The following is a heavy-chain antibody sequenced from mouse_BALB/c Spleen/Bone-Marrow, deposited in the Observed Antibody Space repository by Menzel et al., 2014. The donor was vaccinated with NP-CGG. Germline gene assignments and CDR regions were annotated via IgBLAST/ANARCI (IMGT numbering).Heavy chain of an antibody. Sequence: EVKLVESGGGLVQPGGSLRLSCATSGFTFTDYYMSWVRQPPGKALEWLGFTRNKANGYTTEYSASVKGRFTISRDNSQSILYLQMNILRTEDSATYYCARDRNYDINWYFDVWGAGTTVTVSS. CDR2: TRNKANGYTT. J-gene: IGHJ1*01. D-gene: IGHD1-1*01. CDR1: GFTFTDYY. CDR3: ARDRNYDINWYFDV. V-gene: IGHV7-3*02.